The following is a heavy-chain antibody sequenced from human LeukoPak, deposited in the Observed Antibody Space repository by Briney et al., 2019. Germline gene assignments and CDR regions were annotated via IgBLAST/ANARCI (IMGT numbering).Heavy chain of an antibody. J-gene: IGHJ4*02. CDR1: GFTFSNYW. Sequence: GGSLRLSCAAPGFTFSNYWMSWVRQAPGKGLDWVAIISIDGSEKAYVDSVKGRFSISRDNARNSLYLQMNSLSAEDTAVYYCARATRLPDYWGQGALVTVSS. V-gene: IGHV3-7*01. CDR3: ARATRLPDY. CDR2: ISIDGSEK. D-gene: IGHD6-25*01.